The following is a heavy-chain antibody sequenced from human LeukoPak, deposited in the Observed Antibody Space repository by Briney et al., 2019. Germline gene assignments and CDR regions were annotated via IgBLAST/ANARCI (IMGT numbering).Heavy chain of an antibody. J-gene: IGHJ3*02. CDR3: AKVGTYYYDSSGSAGAFDI. CDR2: IRYDGSNK. CDR1: GFTFSSYG. D-gene: IGHD3-22*01. V-gene: IGHV3-30*02. Sequence: GGSLRLSCAASGFTFSSYGMHWVRQAPGKGLEWVAFIRYDGSNKYYADSAKGRFTISRDNSKSTLYLQMNSLRAEDTAVYYCAKVGTYYYDSSGSAGAFDIWGQGTMVTVSS.